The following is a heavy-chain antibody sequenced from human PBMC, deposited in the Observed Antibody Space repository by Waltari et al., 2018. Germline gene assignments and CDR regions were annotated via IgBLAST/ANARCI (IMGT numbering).Heavy chain of an antibody. Sequence: EVQLVQSGAEVKKPGATVKISCKVSGYTFTDYYMHWVQQAPGKGLEWMGLVDPEDVETINAEKFQGRVPITADTATDTAYMELSSLRSEDTAVYYCATGPPRGSYYKFLGDVWGKGTTVTVSS. V-gene: IGHV1-69-2*01. CDR3: ATGPPRGSYYKFLGDV. J-gene: IGHJ6*04. CDR2: VDPEDVET. D-gene: IGHD1-26*01. CDR1: GYTFTDYY.